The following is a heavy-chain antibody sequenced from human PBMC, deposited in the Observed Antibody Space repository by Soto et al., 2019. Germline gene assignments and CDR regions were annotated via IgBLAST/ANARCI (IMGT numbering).Heavy chain of an antibody. Sequence: QVQLVQSGAEVKKPGASVKVSCKASGYTFASYAISWMRQAPGQGLEWMGWISAYNGNTNYAQKLQGRVTMTPDTSTSTAYMVLRSLRSDDTAVYYCARDPPPPDYWGQGTLVTVSS. CDR3: ARDPPPPDY. V-gene: IGHV1-18*01. J-gene: IGHJ4*02. CDR1: GYTFASYA. CDR2: ISAYNGNT.